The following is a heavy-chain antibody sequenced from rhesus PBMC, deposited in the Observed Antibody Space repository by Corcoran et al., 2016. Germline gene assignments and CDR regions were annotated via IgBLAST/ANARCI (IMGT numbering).Heavy chain of an antibody. Sequence: QVHLQESGPGLVKPSETLSLTCAVSGGSISSNYWSWIRQPPGKGLEWIGRISGSRGTPDYDPSLKSRVTISTYTSKNQFSLKLSSVTAADTAVYYCARDLFGFDYWGQGVLVTVSS. CDR2: ISGSRGTP. CDR3: ARDLFGFDY. D-gene: IGHD3-3*01. V-gene: IGHV4-173*01. CDR1: GGSISSNY. J-gene: IGHJ4*01.